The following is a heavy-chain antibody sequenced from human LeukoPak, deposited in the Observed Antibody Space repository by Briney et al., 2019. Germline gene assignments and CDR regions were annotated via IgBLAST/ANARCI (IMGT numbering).Heavy chain of an antibody. J-gene: IGHJ4*02. V-gene: IGHV3-13*01. CDR2: IGTAGDT. CDR3: ARTMTGAFFDY. Sequence: GGSLRLSCAASGFTFSSYDMHWVRQATGKGLEWVSAIGTAGDTYYPGSVKGRFTISRENAKNSLYLQMNSLRAEDTAVYYCARTMTGAFFDYWGQGALVTVSS. CDR1: GFTFSSYD. D-gene: IGHD3-9*01.